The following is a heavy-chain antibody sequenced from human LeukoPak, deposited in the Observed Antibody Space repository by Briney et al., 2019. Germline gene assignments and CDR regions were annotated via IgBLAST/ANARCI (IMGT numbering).Heavy chain of an antibody. CDR1: GYTFTNYW. V-gene: IGHV5-51*01. J-gene: IGHJ4*02. Sequence: GESLKISCKGSGYTFTNYWVGWVRQMPGKGLEWMGTIYPNISDSRYNPSFRGQVTISVDRSITTAYLLWKSLKASDTAIYYCALSNEAFDSAGYFDYWGQGTLVTVSS. CDR3: ALSNEAFDSAGYFDY. D-gene: IGHD3-22*01. CDR2: IYPNISDS.